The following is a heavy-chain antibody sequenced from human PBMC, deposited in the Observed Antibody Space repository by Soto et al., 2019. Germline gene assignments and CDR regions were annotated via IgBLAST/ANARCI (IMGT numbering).Heavy chain of an antibody. J-gene: IGHJ3*02. CDR1: RFTFSGSA. CDR3: TTRYCSSTSCQTDAFDI. CDR2: IRSKANSYAT. Sequence: GGSLRLSCAASRFTFSGSAMHWVRQASGKGLEWVGRIRSKANSYATAYAASVKGRFTISRDDSKNTAYLQMNSLKTEDTAVYYCTTRYCSSTSCQTDAFDIWGQGTMVTVSS. V-gene: IGHV3-73*01. D-gene: IGHD2-2*01.